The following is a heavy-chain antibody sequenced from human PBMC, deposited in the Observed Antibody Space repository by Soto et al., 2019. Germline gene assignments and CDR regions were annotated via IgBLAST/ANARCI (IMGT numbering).Heavy chain of an antibody. J-gene: IGHJ3*01. CDR2: IYHSGTT. V-gene: IGHV4-4*02. CDR1: HFSVTNNKY. CDR3: ARDSGYGSDSGCSIMRDAFDV. Sequence: QVLLQESGPGLVKPSGTLSLTCTVSHFSVTNNKYWSWVRQSPGKPLEWIGEIYHSGTTYYNPSLSSGVILSMDKSKNQISLILTAVTAADMAVYYCARDSGYGSDSGCSIMRDAFDVCGQGTLVAVSS. D-gene: IGHD5-12*01.